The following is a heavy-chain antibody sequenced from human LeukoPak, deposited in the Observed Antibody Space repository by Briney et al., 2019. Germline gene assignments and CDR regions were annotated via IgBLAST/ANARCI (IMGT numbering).Heavy chain of an antibody. V-gene: IGHV1-69*05. Sequence: SSVKVSCNSSGGTFSSYAISWVRQPPGQGLEWMGGIIPIFGTANYAHKFQGRVTITTDESTSTAYMELRSLRSEDKAVYYCASCSSTSCYKNTHQHYFMDVWGKGTTVTVSS. CDR3: ASCSSTSCYKNTHQHYFMDV. CDR2: IIPIFGTA. J-gene: IGHJ6*03. D-gene: IGHD2-2*02. CDR1: GGTFSSYA.